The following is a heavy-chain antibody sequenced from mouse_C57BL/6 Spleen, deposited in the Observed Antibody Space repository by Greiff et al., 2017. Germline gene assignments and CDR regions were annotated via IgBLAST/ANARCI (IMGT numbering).Heavy chain of an antibody. CDR2: IYPSDSDT. Sequence: VQLQQPGAELVKPGASVKVSCKASGYTFTSYWMHWVKQRPGQGLEWIGRIYPSDSDTNYNQKFKGQATLTVAKSSSTAYMQLSSLTSEDSAVYYCAIDLSSNYDQFAYWGQGTLVTVSA. CDR1: GYTFTSYW. D-gene: IGHD2-5*01. CDR3: AIDLSSNYDQFAY. V-gene: IGHV1-74*01. J-gene: IGHJ3*01.